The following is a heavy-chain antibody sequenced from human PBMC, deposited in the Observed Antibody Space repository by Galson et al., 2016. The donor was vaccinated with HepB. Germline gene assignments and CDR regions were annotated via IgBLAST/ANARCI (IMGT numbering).Heavy chain of an antibody. J-gene: IGHJ4*02. Sequence: SLRLSCAASGFTFEDYAMHWVRQAPGKGLEWVSLISKDGGSTQYADSVKGRFTISRDNSKNSLYLQMNSLRTEDTALYYCARDEAMYYGSGTYYEFWGQGTLVTVSS. CDR2: ISKDGGST. V-gene: IGHV3-43*02. CDR3: ARDEAMYYGSGTYYEF. D-gene: IGHD3-10*01. CDR1: GFTFEDYA.